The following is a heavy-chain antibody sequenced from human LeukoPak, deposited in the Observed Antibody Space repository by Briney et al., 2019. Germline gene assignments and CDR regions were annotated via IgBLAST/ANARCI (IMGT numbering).Heavy chain of an antibody. Sequence: GGSLRLSCAASGFTFGNYAMSWVRRAPGKGLEWVSVIFGGGVGTYYADSVRGRFTISRDNSKNTVYLQMNSLRVDDTAIYYCAKTSVAAAPFSWGQGTLVTVSS. CDR3: AKTSVAAAPFS. CDR2: IFGGGVGT. J-gene: IGHJ5*02. V-gene: IGHV3-23*01. CDR1: GFTFGNYA. D-gene: IGHD6-19*01.